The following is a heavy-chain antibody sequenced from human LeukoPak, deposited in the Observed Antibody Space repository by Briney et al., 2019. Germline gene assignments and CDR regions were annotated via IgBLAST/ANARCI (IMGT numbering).Heavy chain of an antibody. D-gene: IGHD3-22*01. J-gene: IGHJ4*02. V-gene: IGHV4-31*03. Sequence: SETLSLTCTVSGGSISSGGYYWSWIRQHPGKGLEWLVYTSYSGSTYYNPSLKSRLTISVDTSKNQFSLRLSSVTAADTAVYYCARDRSDSSGYYALTYWGQGSLVTVSS. CDR3: ARDRSDSSGYYALTY. CDR1: GGSISSGGYY. CDR2: TSYSGST.